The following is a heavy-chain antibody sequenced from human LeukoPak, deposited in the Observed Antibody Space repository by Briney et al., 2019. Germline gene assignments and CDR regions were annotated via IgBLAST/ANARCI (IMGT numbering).Heavy chain of an antibody. V-gene: IGHV3-23*01. CDR3: ARSTPYYDFWSGYGENSYYFDY. D-gene: IGHD3-3*01. CDR1: GFTFSSYA. J-gene: IGHJ4*02. CDR2: ISGSGGST. Sequence: GSLRLSCAASGFTFSSYAMSWVRQAPGKGLEWVSAISGSGGSTYYADSVKGRFTISRDNSKNTLYLQMNSLRAEDTAVYYCARSTPYYDFWSGYGENSYYFDYWGQGTLVTVSS.